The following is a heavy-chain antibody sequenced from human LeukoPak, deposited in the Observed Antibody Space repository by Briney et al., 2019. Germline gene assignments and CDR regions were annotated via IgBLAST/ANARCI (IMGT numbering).Heavy chain of an antibody. Sequence: SETLSLTCVVSGASISSSDWWSWVRQSPGKGMEWIGEIYYTGSRNYNPSLKSRVTISVDTSKNQFSLKLSSVTAADTAVYYCARASIAAAGTFDYWGQGTLVTVSS. J-gene: IGHJ4*02. CDR3: ARASIAAAGTFDY. D-gene: IGHD6-13*01. V-gene: IGHV4-4*02. CDR2: IYYTGSR. CDR1: GASISSSDW.